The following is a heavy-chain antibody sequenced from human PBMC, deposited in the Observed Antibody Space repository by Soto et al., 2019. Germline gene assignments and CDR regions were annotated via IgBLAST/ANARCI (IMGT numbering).Heavy chain of an antibody. D-gene: IGHD6-19*01. CDR3: ARALCSSGWYSWFDP. CDR1: GGSISSGGYY. Sequence: PSETLSLTCTVSGGSISSGGYYWSWVRQHPGKALEWIGYIYYSGSTYYNPSLKSRVTISVDASKNQFSLRLSSVTAADTAVYYCARALCSSGWYSWFDPWGQGTLVTVSS. V-gene: IGHV4-31*03. J-gene: IGHJ5*02. CDR2: IYYSGST.